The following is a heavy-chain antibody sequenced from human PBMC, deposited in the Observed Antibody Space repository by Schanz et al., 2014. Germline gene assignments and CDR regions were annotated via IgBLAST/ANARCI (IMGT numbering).Heavy chain of an antibody. J-gene: IGHJ4*02. CDR2: ISGSGAST. CDR1: GFNFNTYA. Sequence: EVQLLESGGGLAQPGGSLRLACAASGFNFNTYAMSWVRQASGKGLEWVSAISGSGASTYYADSVKGRFTISRDNSKNSLYLQMNSLRAEDTAVYYCAKDLISGWSGFDYWGQGTLVTVSS. D-gene: IGHD6-19*01. CDR3: AKDLISGWSGFDY. V-gene: IGHV3-23*01.